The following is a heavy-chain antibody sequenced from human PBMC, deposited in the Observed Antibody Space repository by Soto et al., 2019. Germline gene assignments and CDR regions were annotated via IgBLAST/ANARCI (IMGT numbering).Heavy chain of an antibody. CDR3: ARGNHRGLQLWYFDL. CDR2: IIPIFGTA. J-gene: IGHJ2*01. V-gene: IGHV1-69*12. Sequence: QVQLVQSGAEVKKPGSSVTVSCKASGGTFSSYTISWVRQAPGQGLEWMGGIIPIFGTANYAQKFQGRVTITADEYTSTAYMELSSLRSEDTAVYYCARGNHRGLQLWYFDLWGRGTLVTVSS. CDR1: GGTFSSYT. D-gene: IGHD5-12*01.